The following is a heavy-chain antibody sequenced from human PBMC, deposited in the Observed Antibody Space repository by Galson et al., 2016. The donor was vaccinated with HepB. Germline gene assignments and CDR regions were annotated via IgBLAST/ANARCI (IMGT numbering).Heavy chain of an antibody. J-gene: IGHJ4*02. V-gene: IGHV2-5*02. Sequence: PALVKPTQTLTLTCTLSGFSLSSTGEGVGWIRQPPGKALEWLALIYWDDDKRYSPSLKGRLTITKDTFKNQVLLTMSNMDPVDTATYYCAHRSGGGTNPRAFDYWGQGTLVTVSS. CDR3: AHRSGGGTNPRAFDY. CDR2: IYWDDDK. CDR1: GFSLSSTGEG. D-gene: IGHD1-26*01.